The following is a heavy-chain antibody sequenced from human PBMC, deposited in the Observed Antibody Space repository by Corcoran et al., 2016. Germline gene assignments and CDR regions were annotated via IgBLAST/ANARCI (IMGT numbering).Heavy chain of an antibody. D-gene: IGHD3-22*01. CDR3: ARYYCRSGGGGGLPSVFHY. CDR2: IDWDDEK. Sequence: QVTLKESGPALVKPTQTLTLTCSFSGFSLRTSGMRVTWIRQPPGKALECLARIDWDDEKFYNTSLKTRVTFSNDTSRNQVVISMTNMDPVDTARYYYARYYCRSGGGGGLPSVFHYWGQGILVTVSS. CDR1: GFSLRTSGMR. J-gene: IGHJ4*02. V-gene: IGHV2-70*04.